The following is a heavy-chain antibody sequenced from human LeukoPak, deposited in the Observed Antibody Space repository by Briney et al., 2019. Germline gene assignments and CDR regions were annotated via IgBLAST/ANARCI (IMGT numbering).Heavy chain of an antibody. CDR1: GFTFSSYS. Sequence: GGALRLSCAASGFTFSSYSMNWVRQAPGKGLEWVSSISSSSSYIYYADSVKGRFTISRDNAKNSLYLQMNSLRAEDTAVYYCARCYTYGTTWFGGLDVWGQGTTVTVSS. D-gene: IGHD3-10*01. V-gene: IGHV3-21*01. CDR3: ARCYTYGTTWFGGLDV. J-gene: IGHJ6*02. CDR2: ISSSSSYI.